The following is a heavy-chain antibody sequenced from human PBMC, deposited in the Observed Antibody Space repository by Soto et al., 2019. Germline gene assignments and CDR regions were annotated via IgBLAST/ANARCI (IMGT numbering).Heavy chain of an antibody. D-gene: IGHD1-1*01. J-gene: IGHJ4*02. CDR2: IYYSGST. Sequence: QVQLQESGPGLVKPSETLSRTCTVSGGSISSYYWSWIRQPPGTGLEWIGYIYYSGSTNYNPSLKSRVTISVDTSKNQFALKLSFVTAADTAVYYCAREGMGQTAPVGYWGQGTLVTVSS. CDR3: AREGMGQTAPVGY. V-gene: IGHV4-59*01. CDR1: GGSISSYY.